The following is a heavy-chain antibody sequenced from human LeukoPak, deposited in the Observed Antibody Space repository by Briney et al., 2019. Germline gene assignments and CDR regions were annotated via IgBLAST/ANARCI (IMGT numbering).Heavy chain of an antibody. CDR2: IYHSGST. J-gene: IGHJ4*02. CDR1: GGSISSGGYS. Sequence: SETLSLTCAVSGGSISSGGYSWSWLRQPPGKGLEWIEYIYHSGSTYYNPSLKSRVTISVDRSKNQFSLKLSSVTAADTAVYYCARKTSSSCLDYWGQGTLVTVSS. D-gene: IGHD6-13*01. V-gene: IGHV4-30-2*01. CDR3: ARKTSSSCLDY.